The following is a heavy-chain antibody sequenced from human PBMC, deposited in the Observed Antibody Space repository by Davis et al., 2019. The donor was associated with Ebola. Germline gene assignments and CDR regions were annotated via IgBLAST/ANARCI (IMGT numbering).Heavy chain of an antibody. CDR1: GASVSRRTYY. D-gene: IGHD3-10*01. V-gene: IGHV4-34*01. J-gene: IGHJ5*02. CDR2: IDHRGST. Sequence: SETLSLTCTVSGASVSRRTYYWNWIRQPPGKGLEWIGEIDHRGSTNYNPSLKSRLTISVDTSKNQFSLKLSSVTAADTAVYYCASFYSTRSGSYYSVDWFDPWGQGTLVTVSS. CDR3: ASFYSTRSGSYYSVDWFDP.